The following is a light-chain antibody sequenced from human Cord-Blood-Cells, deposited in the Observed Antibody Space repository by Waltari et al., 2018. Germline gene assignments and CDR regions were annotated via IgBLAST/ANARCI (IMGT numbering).Light chain of an antibody. V-gene: IGLV3-25*03. J-gene: IGLJ2*01. Sequence: SSELTQPPSVSVSPGHTASVTCAREALPKHYAHWYQQKPGQSPVMVIYKDSERPSGIPERFAGASSGTTVTLTISGVQAEDEADYYCQSADSSGTYVVFGGGTKLTVL. CDR2: KDS. CDR1: ALPKHY. CDR3: QSADSSGTYVV.